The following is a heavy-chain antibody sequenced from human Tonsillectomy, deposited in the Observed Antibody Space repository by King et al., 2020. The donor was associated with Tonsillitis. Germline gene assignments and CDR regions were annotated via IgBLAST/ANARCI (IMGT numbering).Heavy chain of an antibody. D-gene: IGHD5-12*01. V-gene: IGHV4-34*01. CDR3: ARERRIPKYVGYDYMRALDI. CDR2: INHSGSA. CDR1: GESFSDKY. J-gene: IGHJ3*02. Sequence: VQLQQWGAGLLKPSETLSLTCAVFGESFSDKYWTWIRQPPGKGLEWIGEINHSGSANYSPSLKSRVTMSVDTSKSQFSLKLASVTAADTGIYYCARERRIPKYVGYDYMRALDIWGQGTPVAISS.